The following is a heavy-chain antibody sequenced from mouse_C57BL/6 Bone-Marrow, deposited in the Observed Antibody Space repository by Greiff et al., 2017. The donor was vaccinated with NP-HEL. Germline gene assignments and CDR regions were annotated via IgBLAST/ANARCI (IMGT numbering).Heavy chain of an antibody. J-gene: IGHJ3*01. CDR3: AGGYGNYGFAY. V-gene: IGHV2-6*01. Sequence: VKLQESGPGLVAPSQSLSITCTVSGFSFTSYGVDWVRQSPGKGLEWLGVIWGVGSTNYNSALKSRLSINKDNSKSQVYLKLNSLQTDDTAMYYCAGGYGNYGFAYWGQGNRVTVSA. CDR2: IWGVGST. D-gene: IGHD2-1*01. CDR1: GFSFTSYG.